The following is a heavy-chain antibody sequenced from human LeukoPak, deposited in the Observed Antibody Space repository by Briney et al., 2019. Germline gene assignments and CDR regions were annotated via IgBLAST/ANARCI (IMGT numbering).Heavy chain of an antibody. D-gene: IGHD3-10*01. Sequence: SETLSLTCTVSGGSISSSSYYWGWIRQPPGKGLEWIGSIYYSGSTYYNPSLKSRVTISVDTSKNQFSLKLSSVTAADTAVYYCARDGRGRWFDPWGQGTLVTVSS. CDR2: IYYSGST. J-gene: IGHJ5*02. CDR3: ARDGRGRWFDP. CDR1: GGSISSSSYY. V-gene: IGHV4-39*07.